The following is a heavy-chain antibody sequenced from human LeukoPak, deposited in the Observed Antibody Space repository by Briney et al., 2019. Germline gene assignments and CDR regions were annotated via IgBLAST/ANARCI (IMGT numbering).Heavy chain of an antibody. D-gene: IGHD6-6*01. CDR2: INPNSGGT. CDR1: GYTFTSYD. Sequence: ASVKVSCKASGYTFTSYDINWVRQAPGQGLEWMGWINPNSGGTNYAQKFQGRVTMTRDTSISTAYMELSRLRSDDTAVYYCARELSSSSEAHIQHWGQGTLVTVSS. V-gene: IGHV1-2*02. J-gene: IGHJ1*01. CDR3: ARELSSSSEAHIQH.